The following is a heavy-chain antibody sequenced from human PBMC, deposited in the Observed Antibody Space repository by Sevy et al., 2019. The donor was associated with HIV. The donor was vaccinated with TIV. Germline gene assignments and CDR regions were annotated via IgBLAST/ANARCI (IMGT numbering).Heavy chain of an antibody. V-gene: IGHV3-15*01. CDR3: TTEAVDCCTTPCSLAMDV. Sequence: GGSLRLSCAASGFTFSNVWMSWVRQAPGKGLEWVGRIKSKIDGGAVNYAAPVKVRFTISRDDSKNKMYLQMNSLKTEDAAVYYCTTEAVDCCTTPCSLAMDVWGQGTTVTVSS. CDR2: IKSKIDGGAV. D-gene: IGHD2-2*01. CDR1: GFTFSNVW. J-gene: IGHJ6*02.